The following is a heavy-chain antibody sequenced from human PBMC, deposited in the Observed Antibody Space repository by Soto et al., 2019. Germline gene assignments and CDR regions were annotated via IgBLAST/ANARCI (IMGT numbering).Heavy chain of an antibody. CDR1: GNSISSTSYN. Sequence: PSDTMTLTCTVPGNSISSTSYNWESIRKPPGKGLEWIGSIYYSGSTYYNPSLKSRVTISVDTSKNQFSLKLSSVTAADTAVYYCASTYYYGSGSYYNLYYYYGMDVWGQGTTVS. D-gene: IGHD3-10*01. CDR2: IYYSGST. J-gene: IGHJ6*02. V-gene: IGHV4-39*01. CDR3: ASTYYYGSGSYYNLYYYYGMDV.